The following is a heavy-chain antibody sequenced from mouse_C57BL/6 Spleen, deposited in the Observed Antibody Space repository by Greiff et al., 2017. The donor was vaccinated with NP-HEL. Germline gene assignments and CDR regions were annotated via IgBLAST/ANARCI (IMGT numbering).Heavy chain of an antibody. V-gene: IGHV1-69*01. CDR2: IDPSDSYT. D-gene: IGHD1-1*02. CDR3: ASLMDAMDY. Sequence: QVQLQQSGAELVMPGASVKLSCKASGYTFTSYWMHWVKQRPGQGLEWIGEIDPSDSYTNYNQKFKGKSTLTVDKSSSTAYMQLSSLTSEDSAVYYLASLMDAMDYWGQGTSVTVSS. CDR1: GYTFTSYW. J-gene: IGHJ4*01.